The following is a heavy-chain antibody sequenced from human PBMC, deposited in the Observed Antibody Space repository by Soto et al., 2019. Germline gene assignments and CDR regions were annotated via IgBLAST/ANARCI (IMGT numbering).Heavy chain of an antibody. CDR3: ARVDGYTYPNDY. CDR2: ITSRSDYI. V-gene: IGHV3-21*02. Sequence: EVQLVEAGGGLVKPGGSLRLSCAASGFTFSAYSMSWVRQAPGKGLEWVSSITSRSDYIYYADSLKGRFTISRDNAKNSLYLQMHSLIAEDTAFYYCARVDGYTYPNDYWGQGTLVTVSS. D-gene: IGHD5-12*01. J-gene: IGHJ4*02. CDR1: GFTFSAYS.